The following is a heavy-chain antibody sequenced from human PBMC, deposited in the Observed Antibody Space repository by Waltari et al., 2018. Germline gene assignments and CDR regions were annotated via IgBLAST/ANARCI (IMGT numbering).Heavy chain of an antibody. J-gene: IGHJ4*02. D-gene: IGHD6-6*01. Sequence: QVQLVESGGGVVQPGRSLRLSCAASGFTFSTYPMHWVRQAPGKGLEWVALILYDGSNTYYADSVNGRFTSSRDNSKNTLYLQMNSLRPDDRAVYYCTRGSTTAARCMDSWGQGTLVTVSS. CDR1: GFTFSTYP. V-gene: IGHV3-30*01. CDR2: ILYDGSNT. CDR3: TRGSTTAARCMDS.